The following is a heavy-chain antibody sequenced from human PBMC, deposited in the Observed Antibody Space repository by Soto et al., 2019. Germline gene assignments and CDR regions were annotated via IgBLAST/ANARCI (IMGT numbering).Heavy chain of an antibody. D-gene: IGHD4-17*01. CDR3: ARNKIATTVPRGGMDV. CDR1: GGTFSSYA. CDR2: IIPIFGTA. Sequence: SVKVSCKASGGTFSSYAISWVRQAPRQGLEWMVGIIPIFGTANYAQKFQGRVTITADESTSTAYMELSSLRSEDTAVYYCARNKIATTVPRGGMDVWGQGTTVTVSS. J-gene: IGHJ6*02. V-gene: IGHV1-69*13.